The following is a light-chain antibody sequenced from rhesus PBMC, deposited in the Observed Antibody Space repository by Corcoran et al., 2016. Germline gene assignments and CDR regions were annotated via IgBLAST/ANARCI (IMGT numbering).Light chain of an antibody. CDR2: KAS. CDR1: ENVNNY. Sequence: DIQMTQSPSSLSASVGDRVTITCRASENVNNYLNWYQQKPGKAPKLLIYKASTLQSGVPSRFSGSGSATDYTFTISSLQPEDVATYYCQHGYGAPFTFGPGTKLDIK. V-gene: IGKV1-74*01. CDR3: QHGYGAPFT. J-gene: IGKJ3*01.